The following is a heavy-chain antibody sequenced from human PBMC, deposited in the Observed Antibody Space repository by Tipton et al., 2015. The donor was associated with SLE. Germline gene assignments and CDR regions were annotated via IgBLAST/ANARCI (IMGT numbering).Heavy chain of an antibody. CDR3: ATMCSSTSCLWGFDY. J-gene: IGHJ4*02. CDR2: ISYDGSNK. Sequence: SLRLSCAASGFTFSNYGMHWVRQAPGKGLEWVAVISYDGSNKYYADSVKGRFTISRDNSKNTLYLQMNSLRAEDTAVYYCATMCSSTSCLWGFDYWGQGTLVTVSS. V-gene: IGHV3-30*03. D-gene: IGHD2-2*01. CDR1: GFTFSNYG.